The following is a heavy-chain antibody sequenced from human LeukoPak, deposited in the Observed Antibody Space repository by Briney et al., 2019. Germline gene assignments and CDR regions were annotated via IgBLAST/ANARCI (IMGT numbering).Heavy chain of an antibody. D-gene: IGHD1-26*01. V-gene: IGHV1-2*06. CDR3: ARELSGYFDY. Sequence: ASVKVSCKASGGTFSSYTISWVRQAPGQGLEWMGRINPNSGGTNYAQKFQGRVTMTRDTSISTAYMELSRLRSDDTAVYYCARELSGYFDYWGQGTLVTVSS. J-gene: IGHJ4*02. CDR1: GGTFSSYT. CDR2: INPNSGGT.